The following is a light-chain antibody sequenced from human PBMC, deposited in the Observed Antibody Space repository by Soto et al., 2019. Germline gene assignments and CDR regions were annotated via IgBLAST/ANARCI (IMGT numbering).Light chain of an antibody. Sequence: EIVLTQSPGTLSLSPGERATLSCRASQSVSSSYLAWYQQKPGQAPRLLIYGASSRATGIPDRFSGSGSGTAFTLTISRLEPEDFAVYYCQQYGSSLSTFGQGTKLEIK. J-gene: IGKJ2*01. CDR3: QQYGSSLST. CDR1: QSVSSSY. CDR2: GAS. V-gene: IGKV3-20*01.